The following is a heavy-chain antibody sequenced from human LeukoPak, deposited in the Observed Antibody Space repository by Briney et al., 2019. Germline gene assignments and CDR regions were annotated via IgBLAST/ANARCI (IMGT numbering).Heavy chain of an antibody. J-gene: IGHJ4*02. Sequence: GGSLRLSCAASGFTFSSYAMHWVRQAPGKGLEWVAVISYDGSNKYYADSVKGRFTISSDNSKNTLYLQMNSLRAEDTAVYYCARDSASSSAFDYWGQGTLVTVSS. D-gene: IGHD6-6*01. CDR3: ARDSASSSAFDY. V-gene: IGHV3-30-3*01. CDR2: ISYDGSNK. CDR1: GFTFSSYA.